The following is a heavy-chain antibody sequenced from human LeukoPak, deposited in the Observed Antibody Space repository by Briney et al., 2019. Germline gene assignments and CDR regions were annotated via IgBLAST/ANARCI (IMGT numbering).Heavy chain of an antibody. Sequence: GGSLRLSCAASGFTFSSYWMHWVRQAPGEGLVWVSRINSDGSSTSYADSVKGRFTISRDNAKNTLYLQMNSLRAEDTAVYYRARDDNDSPLFDPWGQGTLVTVSS. CDR2: INSDGSST. CDR3: ARDDNDSPLFDP. CDR1: GFTFSSYW. V-gene: IGHV3-74*01. J-gene: IGHJ5*02. D-gene: IGHD3-22*01.